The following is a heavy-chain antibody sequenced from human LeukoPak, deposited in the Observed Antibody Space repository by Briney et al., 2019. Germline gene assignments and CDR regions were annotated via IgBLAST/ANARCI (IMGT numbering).Heavy chain of an antibody. CDR1: GFTFSNYA. D-gene: IGHD2-2*01. V-gene: IGHV3-53*04. CDR3: ARGFCSSTSCLAFDP. Sequence: GGSLRLSCAASGFTFSNYAMSWVRQAPGKGLEWVSVIYSGGSTYYADSVKGRFTISRHNSKNTLYLQMNSLRAEDAAVYYCARGFCSSTSCLAFDPWGQGTLVTVSS. J-gene: IGHJ5*02. CDR2: IYSGGST.